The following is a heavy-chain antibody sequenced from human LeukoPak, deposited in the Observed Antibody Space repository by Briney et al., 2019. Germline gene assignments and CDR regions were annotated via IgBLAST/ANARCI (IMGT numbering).Heavy chain of an antibody. V-gene: IGHV3-33*08. CDR2: IWNDGSNK. CDR3: ATRSSALDY. D-gene: IGHD6-6*01. J-gene: IGHJ4*02. Sequence: GGSLRLSCAASGFTFSSYGMHWVRQAPGKGLEWVAVIWNDGSNKYYADSVKGRFTISRDSSKNTVYLQMNSLRAEDTAVYYCATRSSALDYWGQGTLVTVSS. CDR1: GFTFSSYG.